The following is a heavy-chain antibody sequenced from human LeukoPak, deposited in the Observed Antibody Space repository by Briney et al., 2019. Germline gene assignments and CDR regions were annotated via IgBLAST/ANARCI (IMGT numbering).Heavy chain of an antibody. CDR2: ILFDGTDT. Sequence: QPGGSLRLSCASSGFMFSNSDMHWVRQAPGKGLEWVAFILFDGTDTFYGDSVKGRFTISRDNSKNTLFLQMNSLTPEDTAIYYCAKNRVGQTYADAFEIWGQGTMVTDPS. V-gene: IGHV3-30*02. J-gene: IGHJ3*02. D-gene: IGHD5-24*01. CDR3: AKNRVGQTYADAFEI. CDR1: GFMFSNSD.